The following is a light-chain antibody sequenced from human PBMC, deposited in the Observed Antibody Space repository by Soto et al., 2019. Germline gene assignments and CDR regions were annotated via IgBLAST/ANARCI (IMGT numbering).Light chain of an antibody. J-gene: IGLJ2*01. CDR2: ANT. CDR1: NSNIGAGSG. CDR3: QSFDSSLTGLI. V-gene: IGLV1-40*01. Sequence: QSVLTQPPSVTVAPGQRVTISCTGNNSNIGAGSGVNWYQQFPDKAPKLLIYANTHRPSGVPDRFSGSTSATSASLAITGLQTQDEADYYCQSFDSSLTGLIFGGGTKLTVL.